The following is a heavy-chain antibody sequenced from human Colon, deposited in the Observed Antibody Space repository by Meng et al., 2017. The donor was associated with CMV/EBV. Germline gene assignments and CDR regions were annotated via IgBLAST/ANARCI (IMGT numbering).Heavy chain of an antibody. V-gene: IGHV1-18*01. Sequence: QVQLVQSGAEVKNPGDSVKVSCKASGNTLSTYVISWVRQAPGQGLDWMGWISSNKGNTNYGKKFQGRVTMTTDTYTNTAYMELSSLRSDDTAVYYCATGGSPFFNPWGQGTLVTVSS. CDR3: ATGGSPFFNP. J-gene: IGHJ5*02. D-gene: IGHD3-10*01. CDR1: GNTLSTYV. CDR2: ISSNKGNT.